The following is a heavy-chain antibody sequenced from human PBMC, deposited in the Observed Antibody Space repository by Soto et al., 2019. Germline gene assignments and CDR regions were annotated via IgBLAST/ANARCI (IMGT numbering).Heavy chain of an antibody. V-gene: IGHV4-34*01. CDR2: INHSGST. D-gene: IGHD2-8*02. Sequence: QVQLQQWGAGLLKPSETLSLTCAVYGGSFSGYYWTWIRQPPGTGLEWIGEINHSGSTNYNQSLKSRVTTAVDTSKNQFSLKLTSVTAADTAVYYCARDKITGLCDYWGQGTLVTVSS. CDR3: ARDKITGLCDY. CDR1: GGSFSGYY. J-gene: IGHJ4*02.